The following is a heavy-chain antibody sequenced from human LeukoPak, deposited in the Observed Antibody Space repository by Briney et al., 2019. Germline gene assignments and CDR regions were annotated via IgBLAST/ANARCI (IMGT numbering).Heavy chain of an antibody. V-gene: IGHV3-21*01. CDR3: ARDVEAMAASGGGVDY. D-gene: IGHD6-13*01. J-gene: IGHJ4*02. CDR2: ITSSSNYI. Sequence: PGGSLRLSCAASGFTFSSYSMNWVRQAPAKGLEWVSSITSSSNYIYYADSVKGRFTISRDNAKNSLYLQMNSLSAADTAVYYCARDVEAMAASGGGVDYWGQGTLVTGSS. CDR1: GFTFSSYS.